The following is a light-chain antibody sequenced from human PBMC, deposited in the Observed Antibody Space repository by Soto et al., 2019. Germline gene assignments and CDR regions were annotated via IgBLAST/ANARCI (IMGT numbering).Light chain of an antibody. J-gene: IGLJ1*01. CDR2: KGT. Sequence: QSGLAQTASVSGSPGQSITISCTGTSDDVGAYNSVSWYQQLPHKAPQVILYKGTQRPSGVSSRFSGSTSGNAASLTISGLQADDEADYFCCSSAPESTYVFGTGTKLTVL. CDR3: CSSAPESTYV. V-gene: IGLV2-23*01. CDR1: SDDVGAYNS.